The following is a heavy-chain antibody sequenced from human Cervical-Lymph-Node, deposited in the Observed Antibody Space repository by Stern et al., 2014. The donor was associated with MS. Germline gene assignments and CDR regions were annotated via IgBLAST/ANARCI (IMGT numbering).Heavy chain of an antibody. V-gene: IGHV1-69*01. Sequence: QVQLVQSGAEVKKPGSSVKVSCKASGGTFSSYAITWVRQAPGRGLEWMGEIIPMFGTPKYAQKFQGRVTIIADGSTTTAYMELSSLRSEDTAVYYCARRDYYDSSGYYGDAFDIWGQGTMVTVSS. D-gene: IGHD3-22*01. CDR3: ARRDYYDSSGYYGDAFDI. J-gene: IGHJ3*02. CDR1: GGTFSSYA. CDR2: IIPMFGTP.